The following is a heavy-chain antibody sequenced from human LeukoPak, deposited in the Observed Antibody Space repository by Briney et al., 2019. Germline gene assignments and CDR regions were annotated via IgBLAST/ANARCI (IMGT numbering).Heavy chain of an antibody. CDR1: GGSISSSSYY. Sequence: PSETLSLTCTVSGGSISSSSYYWGWLRQPPGTGLEWIGSIYYSGSTYYNPSLKSRVTISVDTSKNQFSLKLSSVTAADTAVYYCARLGGASYYYYMDVWGKGTTVTVSS. CDR2: IYYSGST. V-gene: IGHV4-39*01. J-gene: IGHJ6*03. CDR3: ARLGGASYYYYMDV.